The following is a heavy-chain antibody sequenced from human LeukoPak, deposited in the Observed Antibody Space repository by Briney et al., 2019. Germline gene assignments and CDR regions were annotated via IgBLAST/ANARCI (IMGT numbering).Heavy chain of an antibody. CDR2: MNPNSGNT. Sequence: ASVKVSCKASGYTFTSYDINWVRQATGQGLEWMGWMNPNSGNTGYAQKFQGRVTMTRDMSTSTVYMELSSLRSEDTAVFYCARGRGLNFVVVPAIFDYWGQGTLVTVSS. V-gene: IGHV1-8*01. CDR1: GYTFTSYD. J-gene: IGHJ4*02. CDR3: ARGRGLNFVVVPAIFDY. D-gene: IGHD2-21*02.